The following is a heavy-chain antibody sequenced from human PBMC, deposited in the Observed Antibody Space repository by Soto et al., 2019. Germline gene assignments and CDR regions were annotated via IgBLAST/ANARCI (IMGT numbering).Heavy chain of an antibody. CDR2: ISGYDAKT. V-gene: IGHV1-18*04. CDR3: VANGGDYSGLDV. Sequence: QAQLVQSGSEVKRPGASVKVSCKSSDNTFTYYRINWVRQAQGQVLEWQGWISGYDAKTRDAPKFQHRVTMTADTSATTAFLEVRRLTSDGSGTYFCVANGGDYSGLDVWGQGTTVTFPS. CDR1: DNTFTYYR. D-gene: IGHD2-21*01. J-gene: IGHJ6*02.